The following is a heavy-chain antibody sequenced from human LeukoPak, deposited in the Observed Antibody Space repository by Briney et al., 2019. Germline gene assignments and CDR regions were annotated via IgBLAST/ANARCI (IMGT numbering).Heavy chain of an antibody. CDR3: ARVAQRYCSSTSCSPLGY. J-gene: IGHJ4*02. CDR2: ISAYNGNT. V-gene: IGHV1-18*01. D-gene: IGHD2-2*01. Sequence: ASVKVSCKASGYSFTSYGVSWVRQAPGQGLEWMGWISAYNGNTNYAQKLQGRVTITRDTSATTVYMELSRLRSDDTAVYYCARVAQRYCSSTSCSPLGYWGQGTLVTVSS. CDR1: GYSFTSYG.